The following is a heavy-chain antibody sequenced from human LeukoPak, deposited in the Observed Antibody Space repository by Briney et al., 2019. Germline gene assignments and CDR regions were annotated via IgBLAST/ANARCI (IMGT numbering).Heavy chain of an antibody. CDR2: ISGSGGST. V-gene: IGHV3-23*01. J-gene: IGHJ6*02. Sequence: GGSLRLSCAASGFTFSSYAMSWVRQAPGKGLEWVSAISGSGGSTYYADSVKGRFTISRDNSKNTLYLQMNSLRAEDTAVYYCAKELDYSNYESHWAYYYYGMDVWGQGTTVTVSS. CDR3: AKELDYSNYESHWAYYYYGMDV. D-gene: IGHD4-11*01. CDR1: GFTFSSYA.